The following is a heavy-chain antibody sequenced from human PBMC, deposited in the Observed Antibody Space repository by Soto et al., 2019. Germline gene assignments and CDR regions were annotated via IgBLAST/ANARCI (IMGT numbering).Heavy chain of an antibody. D-gene: IGHD4-17*01. CDR1: GYSFTSYW. CDR3: ARHAGDPAYYGMDV. CDR2: IYPGDSST. Sequence: AESLIISCKVSGYSFTSYWIGWVLQMPGKGLECMGIIYPGDSSTRYSPSFQGQVIISADKSISTAYLQWSSLKASDTAMYYCARHAGDPAYYGMDVWAQGTTVTVS. J-gene: IGHJ6*02. V-gene: IGHV5-51*01.